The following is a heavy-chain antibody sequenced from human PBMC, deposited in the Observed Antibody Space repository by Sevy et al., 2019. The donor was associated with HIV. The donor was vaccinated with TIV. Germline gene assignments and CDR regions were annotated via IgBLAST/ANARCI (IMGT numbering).Heavy chain of an antibody. V-gene: IGHV3-7*04. CDR1: GFSFSNYW. J-gene: IGHJ4*02. CDR3: ARGNSGSFDY. CDR2: IKQDESEK. D-gene: IGHD3-22*01. Sequence: GGCLRLSCAASGFSFSNYWMHWVRQAPGKGLEWVDNIKQDESEKYYVASVKGRFTISRDNVKNSLYLQMNSLRPEDTAVYYCARGNSGSFDYWGQGTLVTVSS.